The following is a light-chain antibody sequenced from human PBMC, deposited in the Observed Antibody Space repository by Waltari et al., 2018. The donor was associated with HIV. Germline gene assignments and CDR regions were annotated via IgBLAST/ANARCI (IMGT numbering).Light chain of an antibody. CDR2: NGS. J-gene: IGLJ1*01. Sequence: SYVLTQSPSVSVAPGQTASITCGGNNIGSQSVHWYQQKAGQAPVLVVYNGSARPSGIPERFSGSRSGNTATLTISRVEAGDEADYYCHVWDRSSDHHVFGPGTKVTVL. CDR1: NIGSQS. V-gene: IGLV3-21*02. CDR3: HVWDRSSDHHV.